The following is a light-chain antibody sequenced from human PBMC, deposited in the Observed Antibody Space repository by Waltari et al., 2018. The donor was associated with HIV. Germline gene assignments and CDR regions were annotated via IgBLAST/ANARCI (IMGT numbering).Light chain of an antibody. CDR2: EVS. J-gene: IGLJ2*01. Sequence: QSALTQTASVSGSPGQSITISCTGHSSDVGGYNYVSWHQQHPGNAPKLMIYEVSNRPSGVSNRFSGSKSGNTASLTISGLQAEDEADYYCSSYTSSSVVFGGGTKLTVL. CDR1: SSDVGGYNY. V-gene: IGLV2-14*01. CDR3: SSYTSSSVV.